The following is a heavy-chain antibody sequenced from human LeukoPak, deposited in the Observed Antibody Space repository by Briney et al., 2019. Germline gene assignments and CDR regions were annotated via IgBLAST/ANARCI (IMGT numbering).Heavy chain of an antibody. Sequence: GESLKISCKASGYIFTDYSIHWVRWAPGQGLEWMGWINAGNGKTKSSQSFQGRVTITRETSASTVFMELSSLRSEDTAVYYCARDTSQYFDWLEYWGQGTLVTVSS. V-gene: IGHV1-3*01. J-gene: IGHJ4*02. CDR1: GYIFTDYS. CDR2: INAGNGKT. CDR3: ARDTSQYFDWLEY. D-gene: IGHD3-9*01.